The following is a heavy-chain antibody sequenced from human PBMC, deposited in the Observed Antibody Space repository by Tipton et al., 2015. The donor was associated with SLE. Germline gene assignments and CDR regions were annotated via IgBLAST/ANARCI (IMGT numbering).Heavy chain of an antibody. CDR1: GGSISSSGYS. CDR3: ARGGGSYGSGSYYPMDV. D-gene: IGHD3-10*01. V-gene: IGHV4-39*07. Sequence: TLSLTCTVSGGSISSSGYSWSWIRQPPGKGLEWIGSIYHSGSTYYNPSLKSRVTISVDTSKNQFSLKLSSVTAADTAVYYCARGGGSYGSGSYYPMDVWDQGP. CDR2: IYHSGST. J-gene: IGHJ6*02.